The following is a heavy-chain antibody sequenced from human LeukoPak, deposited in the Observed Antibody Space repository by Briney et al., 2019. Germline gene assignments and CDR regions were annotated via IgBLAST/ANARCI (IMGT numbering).Heavy chain of an antibody. CDR1: GFTFSNYV. CDR2: ISDNGGTT. D-gene: IGHD1/OR15-1a*01. CDR3: VKVTNTDWNMFFDY. J-gene: IGHJ4*02. V-gene: IGHV3-23*01. Sequence: RGPLRLSCAASGFTFSNYVLNWVRQAPGKGLEWVSSISDNGGTTHYVDSVKGRFTISRDNSKNTLFLQMNSLRAEDTAVYYCVKVTNTDWNMFFDYWGQGTRVTVSS.